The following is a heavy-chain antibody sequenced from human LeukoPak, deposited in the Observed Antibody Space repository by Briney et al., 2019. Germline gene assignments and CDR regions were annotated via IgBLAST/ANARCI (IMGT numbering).Heavy chain of an antibody. V-gene: IGHV3-23*01. CDR1: GFTFSSYA. J-gene: IGHJ4*02. CDR3: AKLTEPD. CDR2: ISNRGSST. Sequence: GGSLRLSCAASGFTFSSYAMSWLRQAPGKGVEWVSTISNRGSSTYYADSVRGRLTISRDNSKNTLYMKMNSLRAEDTAVYYCAKLTEPDWGQGTLVTVSS.